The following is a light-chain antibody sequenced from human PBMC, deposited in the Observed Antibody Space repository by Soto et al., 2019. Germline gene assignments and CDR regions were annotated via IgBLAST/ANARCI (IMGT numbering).Light chain of an antibody. J-gene: IGKJ2*01. CDR3: QQRSDWPT. V-gene: IGKV3-11*01. Sequence: EIVLTQSPATLSLSPGERATLSCRASQGVSSYLAWYQQRPGQAPRLLMYDASNRATGIPARFSGSGSGTDFTLTISSLEPEDFAIYYCQQRSDWPTFGQGTKVDIK. CDR2: DAS. CDR1: QGVSSY.